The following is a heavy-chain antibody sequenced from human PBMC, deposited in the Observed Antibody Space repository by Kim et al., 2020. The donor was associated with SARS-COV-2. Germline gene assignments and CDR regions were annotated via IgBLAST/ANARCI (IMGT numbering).Heavy chain of an antibody. CDR2: IRSKANSYAT. V-gene: IGHV3-73*01. D-gene: IGHD6-19*01. Sequence: GGSLRLSCAASGFTFSGSTMHCVRQASGKGLEWVGRIRSKANSYATAYAASGKNRFTISRDDSKNTAYLQMNSLKTEDTAVYYCTRVNPIAGGWYDAFDIWGQGTMVTVSS. CDR1: GFTFSGST. J-gene: IGHJ3*02. CDR3: TRVNPIAGGWYDAFDI.